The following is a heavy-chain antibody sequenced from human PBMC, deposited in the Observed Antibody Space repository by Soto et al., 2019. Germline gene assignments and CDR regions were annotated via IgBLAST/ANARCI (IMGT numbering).Heavy chain of an antibody. D-gene: IGHD2-8*01. J-gene: IGHJ4*02. CDR1: GASISTNGYY. Sequence: SETLSLTCAVSGASISTNGYYWGWIRQPPGKGLQWIGNVYSTGSTFSHPSLTSRVFISVDTSKNKFSLRLTSVTAADTAVYYCARSHYTYGLLIDYWGPGIMVTVSS. V-gene: IGHV4-39*01. CDR3: ARSHYTYGLLIDY. CDR2: VYSTGST.